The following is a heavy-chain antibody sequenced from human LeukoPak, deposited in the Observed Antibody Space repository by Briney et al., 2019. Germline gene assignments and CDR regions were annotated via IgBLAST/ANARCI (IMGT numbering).Heavy chain of an antibody. J-gene: IGHJ3*02. V-gene: IGHV3-15*01. D-gene: IGHD6-13*01. CDR3: TTDSSSFWAFDI. CDR2: IKSKTDGGTT. Sequence: GGSLRLSCAASGFTFGNAWMSWVRQAPGKGLEWVGRIKSKTDGGTTDYAAPVKGRFTISRDDSKNTLYLQMNSLKTEDTAVYYCTTDSSSFWAFDIWGQGTMVTVSS. CDR1: GFTFGNAW.